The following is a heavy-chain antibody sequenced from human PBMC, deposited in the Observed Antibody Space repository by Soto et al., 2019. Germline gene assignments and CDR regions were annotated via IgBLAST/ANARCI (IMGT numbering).Heavy chain of an antibody. Sequence: EVQLVESGGGLIQPGGSLRLSCAASGFTVSSNYMSWVRQAPGNGLEWDSVMYSGGSTYYADSVKGRFTISRDNSKNTLYLHMNSLRAEDTAVYYCARGGKLVLAAAYYYGMDVWVQGTTVTVS. J-gene: IGHJ6*02. CDR3: ARGGKLVLAAAYYYGMDV. V-gene: IGHV3-53*01. D-gene: IGHD6-13*01. CDR2: MYSGGST. CDR1: GFTVSSNY.